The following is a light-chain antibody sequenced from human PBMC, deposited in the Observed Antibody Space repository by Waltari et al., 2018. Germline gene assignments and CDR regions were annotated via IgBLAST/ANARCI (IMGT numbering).Light chain of an antibody. CDR1: QSINSW. J-gene: IGKJ1*01. V-gene: IGKV1-5*03. Sequence: DIQMTQSPSTLSASVGDRVTVTCRAGQSINSWLAWYQHKPGEAPKLLIYKASSLESWVPSRFSGSGSWTEFTLTISSLQPDDFASYYCHQYKTYAWTFGQGTKVEIK. CDR2: KAS. CDR3: HQYKTYAWT.